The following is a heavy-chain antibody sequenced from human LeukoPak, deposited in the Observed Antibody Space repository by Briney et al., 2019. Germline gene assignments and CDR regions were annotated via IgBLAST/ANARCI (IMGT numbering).Heavy chain of an antibody. CDR2: ISYDGSNK. D-gene: IGHD3-22*01. CDR1: GFTFSSYG. J-gene: IGHJ4*02. V-gene: IGHV3-30*18. Sequence: GRSLRLSCAASGFTFSSYGMHWVRQAPGKGLEWVALISYDGSNKYYADSVKGRFTISRDNSKNTLYLQMNSLRAEDTAVYYCAKDWYYYDSSGYYYWGQGTLVTVSS. CDR3: AKDWYYYDSSGYYY.